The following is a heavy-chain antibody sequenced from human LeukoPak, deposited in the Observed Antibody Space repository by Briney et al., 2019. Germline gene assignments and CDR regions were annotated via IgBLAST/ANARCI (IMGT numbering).Heavy chain of an antibody. J-gene: IGHJ4*02. Sequence: ASVKVSCKASGGTFSSYAISWVRQAPGQGLEWMGGIIPIFGTANYAQKFQGRVTITADESTSTAYMELSSLRSDDTAIYYCARGVDDFGDFCFDYWGRGTQVTVSS. CDR3: ARGVDDFGDFCFDY. CDR2: IIPIFGTA. CDR1: GGTFSSYA. D-gene: IGHD4-17*01. V-gene: IGHV1-69*13.